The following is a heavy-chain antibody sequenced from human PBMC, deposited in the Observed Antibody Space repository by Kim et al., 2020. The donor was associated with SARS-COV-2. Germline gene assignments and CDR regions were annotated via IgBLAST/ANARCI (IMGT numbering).Heavy chain of an antibody. CDR3: ARFASGGFLEWSHFYGMDV. CDR2: IYYSGST. D-gene: IGHD3-3*01. CDR1: GGSISSGGYY. J-gene: IGHJ6*02. V-gene: IGHV4-31*03. Sequence: SETLSLTCTVSGGSISSGGYYWSWIRQHPGKGLEWIGYIYYSGSTYYNPSLKSRVTISVDTSKNQFSLKLSSVTAADTAVYYCARFASGGFLEWSHFYGMDVWGQGTTVTVSS.